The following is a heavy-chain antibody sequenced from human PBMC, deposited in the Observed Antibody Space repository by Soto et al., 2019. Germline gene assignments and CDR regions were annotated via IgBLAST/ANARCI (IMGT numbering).Heavy chain of an antibody. CDR1: GGSISSGGYY. D-gene: IGHD2-15*01. CDR3: ARVSLRVSPFVGWFAP. J-gene: IGHJ5*02. CDR2: IYYSGST. V-gene: IGHV4-31*03. Sequence: PSETLSLTCTVSGGSISSGGYYWSWIRQHPGKGLEWIGYIYYSGSTYYNPSLKSRVTISVDTSKNQFSLKLSSVTAADTAVYYCARVSLRVSPFVGWFAPWGQGTLVTVSS.